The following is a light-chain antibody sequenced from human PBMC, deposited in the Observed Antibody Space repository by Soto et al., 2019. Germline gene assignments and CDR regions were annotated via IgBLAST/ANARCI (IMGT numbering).Light chain of an antibody. CDR2: AAS. V-gene: IGKV1-17*01. CDR1: QSVGTW. J-gene: IGKJ4*01. Sequence: DMQMTQSPSTLSASVGGRVTITCRASQSVGTWVAWYQQKPGKAPKRLIYAASSLQSGVPSRFSGSGSGTEFTLTISSLQPEDFATYYCLQHNSYPLTFGGGTKVDIK. CDR3: LQHNSYPLT.